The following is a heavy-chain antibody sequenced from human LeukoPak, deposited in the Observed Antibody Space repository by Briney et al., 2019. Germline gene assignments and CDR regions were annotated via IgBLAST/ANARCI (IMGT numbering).Heavy chain of an antibody. CDR3: ARDLYDILTGYYSDY. Sequence: GGSLRLSCAASGFTFSSYWMSWVRQVPGKGLEWVANIKQDGSEKYYVDSVKGRFTISRDNAKNSLYLQMNSLRAEDTAVYYCARDLYDILTGYYSDYWGQGTLVTVSS. CDR1: GFTFSSYW. CDR2: IKQDGSEK. V-gene: IGHV3-7*03. J-gene: IGHJ4*02. D-gene: IGHD3-9*01.